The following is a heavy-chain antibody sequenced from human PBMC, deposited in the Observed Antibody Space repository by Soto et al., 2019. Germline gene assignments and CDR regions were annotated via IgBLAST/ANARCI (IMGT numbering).Heavy chain of an antibody. CDR1: GGSFSGYY. D-gene: IGHD6-19*01. J-gene: IGHJ4*02. V-gene: IGHV4-34*01. CDR3: ARGFIAVADPPYYFDY. Sequence: QVQLQQWGAGLLKPSETLSLTCAVYGGSFSGYYWSWIRQPPGKGLEWIGEINHSGSTNYNPSLKSRVTISVDTSKNQFSLKLSSVTAAGTAVYYCARGFIAVADPPYYFDYWGQGTLVTVSS. CDR2: INHSGST.